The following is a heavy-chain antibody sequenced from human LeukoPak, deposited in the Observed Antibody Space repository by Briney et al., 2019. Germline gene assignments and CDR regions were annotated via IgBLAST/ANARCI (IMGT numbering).Heavy chain of an antibody. D-gene: IGHD5-12*01. Sequence: SETLSLTCTVSGGSISSCYWSWIRQPPGKGLEWIGYIYYSGSTNYNPSLKNRITISVDTSKNQFSLKLSSVTAADTAVYYWARDLRRYSDYGTLDNWFDPWGQGTLVTVSS. CDR2: IYYSGST. J-gene: IGHJ5*02. CDR1: GGSISSCY. V-gene: IGHV4-59*01. CDR3: ARDLRRYSDYGTLDNWFDP.